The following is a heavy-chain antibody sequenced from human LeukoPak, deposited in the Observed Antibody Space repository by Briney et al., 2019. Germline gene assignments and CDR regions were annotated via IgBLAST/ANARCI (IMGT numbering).Heavy chain of an antibody. Sequence: DSVKVSCKASGYTFSDNYMHWVRQAPGQGLEWMGWVSAYADNTNYVQKFQGRVTMTTDTSTSTAYMELRSLRSDDTAVYYCARDCIGCHGFDSWGQGTLVTVSS. J-gene: IGHJ4*02. V-gene: IGHV1-18*04. CDR3: ARDCIGCHGFDS. CDR2: VSAYADNT. CDR1: GYTFSDNY. D-gene: IGHD1-26*01.